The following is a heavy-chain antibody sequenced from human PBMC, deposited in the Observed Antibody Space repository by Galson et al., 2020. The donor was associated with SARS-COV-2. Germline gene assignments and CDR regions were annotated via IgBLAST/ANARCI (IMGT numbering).Heavy chain of an antibody. Sequence: GGSLRLSCAASGFTFSNYWMHWVRQAPGKGLVWVSRINGDGRSRTYADSVKGRFTISRDSAKNTVSLQMNSLRAEDTAVYYCATQEFYYGSGGYEDSDYGMDVWGQGTTVTVSS. D-gene: IGHD3-22*01. CDR1: GFTFSNYW. CDR2: INGDGRSR. J-gene: IGHJ6*02. V-gene: IGHV3-74*01. CDR3: ATQEFYYGSGGYEDSDYGMDV.